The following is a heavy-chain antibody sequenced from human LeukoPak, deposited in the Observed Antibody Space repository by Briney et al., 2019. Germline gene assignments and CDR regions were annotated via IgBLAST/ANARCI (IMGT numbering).Heavy chain of an antibody. CDR3: ARDWGTGIRQNAFDI. CDR1: GFTFSGHE. V-gene: IGHV3-48*03. J-gene: IGHJ3*02. Sequence: GGSLRLSCAASGFTFSGHEMNWVRQAPGKGLEWVSYISNSGNTIYYADSAKGRFSISRDNAKNSLYLQMNSLRAEDTAVYYCARDWGTGIRQNAFDIWGQGTMVTVSS. D-gene: IGHD3-16*01. CDR2: ISNSGNTI.